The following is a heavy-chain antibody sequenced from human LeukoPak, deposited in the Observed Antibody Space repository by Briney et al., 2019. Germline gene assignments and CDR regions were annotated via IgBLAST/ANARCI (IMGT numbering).Heavy chain of an antibody. CDR3: ARTISRSYPDAFDI. D-gene: IGHD1-26*01. J-gene: IGHJ3*02. CDR2: IYYSRST. V-gene: IGHV4-39*01. CDR1: GGSISSSSYY. Sequence: SETLSLTCTVSGGSISSSSYYWGWIRQPPGKGLEWIGSIYYSRSTYYNPSLKSRVTISVDTSKNQFSLRLSSVTAADTAVYYCARTISRSYPDAFDIWGQGTMVTVSS.